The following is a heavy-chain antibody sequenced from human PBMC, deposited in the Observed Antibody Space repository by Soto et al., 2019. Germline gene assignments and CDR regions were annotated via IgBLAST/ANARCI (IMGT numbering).Heavy chain of an antibody. D-gene: IGHD2-15*01. V-gene: IGHV4-31*03. CDR2: IYYSGST. CDR1: GGSISSGGYY. Sequence: QVQLQESGPGLVKPSQTLSLTCTVSGGSISSGGYYWSWIRQHPGKGLEWIGYIYYSGSTYYNPSLKSRVTISVDTSKNQFSLKLSSVTAADTAVYYCARAPCSGGSCYARPYYFDYWGQGPLVNVSS. CDR3: ARAPCSGGSCYARPYYFDY. J-gene: IGHJ4*02.